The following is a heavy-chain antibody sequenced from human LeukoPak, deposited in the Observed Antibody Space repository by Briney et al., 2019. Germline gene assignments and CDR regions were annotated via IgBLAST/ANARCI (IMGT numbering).Heavy chain of an antibody. Sequence: GGSLRLSCAASGFTFSSYGMHWVRQAPGKGLEWVAVISYDGSNTYYADSVKGRFTISRDNSKNTLYLQMNSLRAEDTAVYYCAKDEEYSSSWTHLDYWGQGTLVTVSS. V-gene: IGHV3-30*18. CDR1: GFTFSSYG. CDR2: ISYDGSNT. D-gene: IGHD6-13*01. CDR3: AKDEEYSSSWTHLDY. J-gene: IGHJ4*02.